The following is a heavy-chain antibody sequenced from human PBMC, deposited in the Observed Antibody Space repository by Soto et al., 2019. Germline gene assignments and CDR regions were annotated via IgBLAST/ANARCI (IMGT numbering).Heavy chain of an antibody. J-gene: IGHJ6*02. V-gene: IGHV3-53*01. CDR3: ARGILTGSHYYYGMDV. CDR2: IYSGGST. D-gene: IGHD3-9*01. Sequence: QGLSCAASGFTVSSTYMSWVRQAPGKGLEWVSVIYSGGSTYYADSVKGRFTISRDNSKNTLYLQMNSLRAEDTAVYYCARGILTGSHYYYGMDVWGQGTTVTVSS. CDR1: GFTVSSTY.